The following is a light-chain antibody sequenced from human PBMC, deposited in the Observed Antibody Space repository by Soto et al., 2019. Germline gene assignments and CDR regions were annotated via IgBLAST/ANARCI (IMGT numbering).Light chain of an antibody. V-gene: IGKV3-20*01. CDR3: QQYVSWT. CDR2: GTS. J-gene: IGKJ1*01. Sequence: EIVLTQSQGTLSVSPGERATLSCRASQTISSNYLAWYQQKPGQAPSLLSYGTSSRATAITDRFSGSGSGTDFTLAISRLEPEDSAIYYCQQYVSWTFGQGTKVESK. CDR1: QTISSNY.